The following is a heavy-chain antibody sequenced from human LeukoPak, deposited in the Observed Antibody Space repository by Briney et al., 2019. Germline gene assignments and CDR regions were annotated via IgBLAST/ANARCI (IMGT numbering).Heavy chain of an antibody. Sequence: SETLSLTCSVSGGSINTRSYYRGWIRQPPGKGLEWIGSIYYSGSTYYNPSLKSRVSISVDASKNQFSLNVRSVTAADTAVYYCARHEDSSGYSNWFDPWGQGTLVTVSS. J-gene: IGHJ5*02. CDR3: ARHEDSSGYSNWFDP. CDR2: IYYSGST. CDR1: GGSINTRSYY. V-gene: IGHV4-39*01. D-gene: IGHD3-22*01.